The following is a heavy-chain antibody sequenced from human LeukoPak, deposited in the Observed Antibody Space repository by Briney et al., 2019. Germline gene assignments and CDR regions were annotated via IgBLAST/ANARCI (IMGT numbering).Heavy chain of an antibody. Sequence: GGSLRLSCVVSGFTFSSYAMSWVRQAPGKGLEWVSAISGSGSTTYYADSVKGRFTISRDNSKNTLFLQMNSLTAEDTAIYSCARPRLEYCSGGSCFDAFDIWGQGTMVTVSS. V-gene: IGHV3-23*01. CDR3: ARPRLEYCSGGSCFDAFDI. J-gene: IGHJ3*02. CDR2: ISGSGSTT. CDR1: GFTFSSYA. D-gene: IGHD2-15*01.